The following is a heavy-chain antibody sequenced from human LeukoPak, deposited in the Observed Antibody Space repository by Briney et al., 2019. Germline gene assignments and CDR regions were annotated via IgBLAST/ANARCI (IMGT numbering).Heavy chain of an antibody. J-gene: IGHJ4*02. CDR2: ISSSGSYI. CDR1: GFTFSSYS. CDR3: ARDEYASSPGYFDY. V-gene: IGHV3-21*01. D-gene: IGHD6-6*01. Sequence: GGSLRLSCAASGFTFSSYSMNWVRQAPGKGLEWVSCISSSGSYIYYADSVKGRFTISRDNAKNSMYLQMNSRRAEDTAVYYCARDEYASSPGYFDYWGQGTLVTVSS.